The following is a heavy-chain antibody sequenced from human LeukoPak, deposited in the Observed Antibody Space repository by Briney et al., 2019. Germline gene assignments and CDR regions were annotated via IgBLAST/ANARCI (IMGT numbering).Heavy chain of an antibody. CDR1: GFTFSLYW. CDR3: ASWDHGDYGLDV. Sequence: GGSLRLSCAASGFTFSLYWMHWVRQVPGKGLEWVSSISSTSSHTNYADSVKGRFTISRDNAKRSLYLQMNSLRAEDTAVYYCASWDHGDYGLDVWGQGTTVTVSS. CDR2: ISSTSSHT. J-gene: IGHJ6*02. D-gene: IGHD4-17*01. V-gene: IGHV3-21*01.